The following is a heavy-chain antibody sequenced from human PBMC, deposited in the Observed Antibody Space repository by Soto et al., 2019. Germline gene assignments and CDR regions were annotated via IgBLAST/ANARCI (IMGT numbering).Heavy chain of an antibody. V-gene: IGHV2-5*01. Sequence: SGPTLVNPTQTRTLTCTLSWVSLTTIGVGVGWIRQPPGKALEWLALIYWNDDRRYSPSLKSRLTIAKDTSKNQVVLTVTNMDPVYTSTYYCVCRPGDDSLPHWGQGTLFTVS. CDR1: WVSLTTIGVG. CDR3: VCRPGDDSLPH. D-gene: IGHD3-22*01. J-gene: IGHJ4*02. CDR2: IYWNDDR.